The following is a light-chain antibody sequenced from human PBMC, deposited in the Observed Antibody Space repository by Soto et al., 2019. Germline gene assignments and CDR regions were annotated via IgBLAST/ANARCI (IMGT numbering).Light chain of an antibody. CDR3: QQRFDWPLT. V-gene: IGKV3-11*01. J-gene: IGKJ4*01. Sequence: IVLTQSPATLSLSPGERASLSCRASQIVGTSLAWYQQRPGQAPRLLIYDASSRAAGIPARFSGGGSGTDFTLTISSLEPEDFAVYYCQQRFDWPLTFGGGTKVEIK. CDR2: DAS. CDR1: QIVGTS.